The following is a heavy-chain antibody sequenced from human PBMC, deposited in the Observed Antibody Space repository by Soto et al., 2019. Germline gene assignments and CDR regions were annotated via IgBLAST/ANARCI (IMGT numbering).Heavy chain of an antibody. D-gene: IGHD5-12*01. V-gene: IGHV1-18*01. CDR1: GYTFTRSG. CDR3: AREGVAPYYSYGMDV. CDR2: ISSYNGDT. J-gene: IGHJ6*02. Sequence: QVQLVQSGAEVKKPGASVKVSCKASGYTFTRSGISWVRQAPGQGPEWMGWISSYNGDTNYAQTFQGRVTMTTDTSTSTAYMELRSRRSDDTAVYYCAREGVAPYYSYGMDVWGQGTPVTVSS.